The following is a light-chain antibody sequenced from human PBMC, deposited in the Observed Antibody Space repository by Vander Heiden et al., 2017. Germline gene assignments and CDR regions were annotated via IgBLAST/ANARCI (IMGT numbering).Light chain of an antibody. J-gene: IGLJ3*02. Sequence: QSVLPQPPSASGTPGQRVTIFCSGSSSNIGSNYVYWYQQLPGTAPKLLIYSNNQRPSGVPDRFSGSKSGTSASLAISGLRSEDEADYYCAAWDDSLSGPVFGGGTKLTVL. CDR3: AAWDDSLSGPV. CDR2: SNN. V-gene: IGLV1-47*02. CDR1: SSNIGSNY.